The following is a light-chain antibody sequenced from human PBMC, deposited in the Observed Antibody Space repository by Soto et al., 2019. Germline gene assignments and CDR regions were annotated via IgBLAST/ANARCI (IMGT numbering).Light chain of an antibody. CDR1: QSISSW. V-gene: IGKV1-39*01. Sequence: DIQMTQSPSTLSASVGDRVTITCRASQSISSWLAWYQQKPGKAPKLLIYGVSNLQSGVPSGFSGSGSGTDFTLTISSLQPEDFATYYCQQNYRTPRTFGQGTKVEIK. J-gene: IGKJ1*01. CDR2: GVS. CDR3: QQNYRTPRT.